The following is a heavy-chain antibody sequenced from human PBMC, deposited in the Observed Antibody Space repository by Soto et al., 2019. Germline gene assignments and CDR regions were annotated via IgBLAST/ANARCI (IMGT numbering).Heavy chain of an antibody. D-gene: IGHD1-26*01. J-gene: IGHJ4*02. CDR1: GFTFGDYA. CDR2: IRSKAYGGTT. V-gene: IGHV3-49*03. Sequence: GGSLRLSCTASGFTFGDYAMSWFRQAPGKGLEWVGFIRSKAYGGTTEYAASVKGRFTISRDDSKSIAYLQMNSLKTEDTAVYYCTRDYSGETGSYFDYWGQGTLVTVSS. CDR3: TRDYSGETGSYFDY.